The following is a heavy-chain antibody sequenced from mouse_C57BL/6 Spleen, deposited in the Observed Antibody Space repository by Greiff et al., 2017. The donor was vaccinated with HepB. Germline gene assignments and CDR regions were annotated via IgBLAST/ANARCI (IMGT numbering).Heavy chain of an antibody. CDR3: ARHKGSSGYFDV. Sequence: VKLMESGPGLVAPSQRLSITCTVSGFSLTSYGVHWVRQPPGKGLEWLVVIWSDGSTTYNSALKSRLSISKDNSKSQVFLKMNSLQTDDTAMYYCARHKGSSGYFDVWGTGTTVTVSS. J-gene: IGHJ1*03. D-gene: IGHD1-1*01. V-gene: IGHV2-6-1*01. CDR2: IWSDGST. CDR1: GFSLTSYG.